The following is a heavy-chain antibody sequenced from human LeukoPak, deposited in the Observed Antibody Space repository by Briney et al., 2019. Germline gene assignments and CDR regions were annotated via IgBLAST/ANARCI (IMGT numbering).Heavy chain of an antibody. CDR3: ARDGSTYYDFWSGYSKGYYYYYYMDD. V-gene: IGHV4-4*07. CDR1: GGSISSYY. CDR2: IYTSGST. Sequence: SETLSLTCTVSGGSISSYYWSWIRQPAGKGLEWIGRIYTSGSTNYNPSLKSRVTMSVDTSKNQFSLKLSSVTAADTAVYYCARDGSTYYDFWSGYSKGYYYYYYMDDWGKGTTVTVSS. J-gene: IGHJ6*03. D-gene: IGHD3-3*01.